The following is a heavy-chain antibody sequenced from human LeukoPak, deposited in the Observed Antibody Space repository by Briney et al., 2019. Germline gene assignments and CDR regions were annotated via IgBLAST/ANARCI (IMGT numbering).Heavy chain of an antibody. Sequence: SETLSLTCTVSGGSISSGSYYWSWLRQPPGKGLEWIGSIYYSGSTYYSPSLKSRITVSLDTSKNQFSLKLSSVTAADTAVYYCARDKTFEVVNFFDSWGQGTLVTVSP. V-gene: IGHV4-39*07. CDR2: IYYSGST. CDR3: ARDKTFEVVNFFDS. CDR1: GGSISSGSYY. D-gene: IGHD3-3*01. J-gene: IGHJ4*02.